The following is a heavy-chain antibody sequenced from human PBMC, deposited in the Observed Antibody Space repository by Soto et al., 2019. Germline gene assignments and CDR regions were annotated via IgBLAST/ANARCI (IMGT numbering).Heavy chain of an antibody. J-gene: IGHJ6*02. V-gene: IGHV3-13*05. CDR2: IGAADDP. D-gene: IGHD2-2*01. CDR1: GIFLNNYD. Sequence: HPGGCLRLSCVRSGIFLNNYDMHWDRQVRGKXLEWVSAIGAADDPYYSVSVKGRFIVSRDNAQKSLYLQMNNLRAADTAVFFGATAYTGQLPRRADYYYALDACRRVTTFTV. CDR3: ATAYTGQLPRRADYYYALDA.